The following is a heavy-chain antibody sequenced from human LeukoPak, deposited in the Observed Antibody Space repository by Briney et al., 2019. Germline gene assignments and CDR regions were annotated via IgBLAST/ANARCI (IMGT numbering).Heavy chain of an antibody. Sequence: PGGSLRLSCAASGFTFNNYWVTWVRQVPGKGLEWVANIKQDGSQKYYVDSVKGRFTISRDNAKNSLYLQMNSLGAEDTAVYYCAKDLGPSGEMATITGLDYWGQGTLVTVSS. J-gene: IGHJ4*02. CDR1: GFTFNNYW. V-gene: IGHV3-7*01. CDR2: IKQDGSQK. CDR3: AKDLGPSGEMATITGLDY. D-gene: IGHD5-24*01.